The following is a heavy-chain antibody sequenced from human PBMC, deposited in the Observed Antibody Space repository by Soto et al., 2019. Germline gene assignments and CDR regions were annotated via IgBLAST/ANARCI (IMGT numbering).Heavy chain of an antibody. Sequence: QITLNESGPTVVRPTEPLTLTCRLSGFSLTTSGVGVGWIRQSPGKAPEWLALIYWDDDKRYSASLKSRLTITKDTSKNQVVLTVSDLHPTDTATYYCAHRVLRTVFGLVTTTAIYFDFWGQGTPVAVSS. J-gene: IGHJ4*02. D-gene: IGHD3-3*01. CDR1: GFSLTTSGVG. CDR2: IYWDDDK. CDR3: AHRVLRTVFGLVTTTAIYFDF. V-gene: IGHV2-5*02.